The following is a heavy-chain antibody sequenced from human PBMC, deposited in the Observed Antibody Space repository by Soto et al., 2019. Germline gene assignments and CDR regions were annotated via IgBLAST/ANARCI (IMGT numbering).Heavy chain of an antibody. J-gene: IGHJ5*02. CDR2: VSVDGNSQ. Sequence: QVPLVESGGGVVQPGGSLRLSCAASEFTFSNHPMHWLRQSPGKGLEWLAVVSVDGNSQTYADSVKGRLTSSRDNSKNMLYLDMNTMRDEDTALYHCAREAHSSGRAGTFDPWGQGTLVTVSS. D-gene: IGHD6-19*01. CDR3: AREAHSSGRAGTFDP. V-gene: IGHV3-30*04. CDR1: EFTFSNHP.